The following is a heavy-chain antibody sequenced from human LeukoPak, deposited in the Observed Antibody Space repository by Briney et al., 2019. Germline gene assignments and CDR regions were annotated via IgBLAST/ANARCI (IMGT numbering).Heavy chain of an antibody. J-gene: IGHJ4*02. CDR3: ARLNMVRGVIKVFGY. CDR1: GGSFSGYY. V-gene: IGHV4-34*01. CDR2: INHSGST. Sequence: SETLSLTCAVYGGSFSGYYWSWIRQPPGKGLDWIGEINHSGSTNYNPSLKSRVTISVDTSKNQFSLKLSSVTAADTAVYYCARLNMVRGVIKVFGYWGQGTLVTVSS. D-gene: IGHD3-10*01.